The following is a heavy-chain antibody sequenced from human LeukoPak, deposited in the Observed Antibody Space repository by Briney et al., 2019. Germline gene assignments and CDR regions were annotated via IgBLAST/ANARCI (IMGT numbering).Heavy chain of an antibody. CDR1: GDSVSSNSAA. V-gene: IGHV6-1*01. D-gene: IGHD1-26*01. CDR2: TYYRSKWYN. Sequence: SQTLSLTCAISGDSVSSNSAAWNWIRQTPSSGLEWLERTYYRSKWYNDYAVSVKSRITVNPDTSKNQLSLQLKSVTPEDTAVSYCARGRKWGESGFEYWGQGTLVTVSP. J-gene: IGHJ4*02. CDR3: ARGRKWGESGFEY.